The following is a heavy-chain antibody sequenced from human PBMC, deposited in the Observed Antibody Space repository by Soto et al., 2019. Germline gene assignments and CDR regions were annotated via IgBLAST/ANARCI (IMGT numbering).Heavy chain of an antibody. J-gene: IGHJ1*01. CDR2: ITGSGGST. D-gene: IGHD2-2*01. V-gene: IGHV3-23*01. CDR1: GFTINDYA. Sequence: EVQLLESGGGLVQPGGSLGLSCAASGFTINDYAMSWARQAPGKGLEWVSSITGSGGSTFYAVSVKGRFTIFRDNSKNTLNLQMNSLRVDDSGVYYCAKATHNAEVAYCRSTSCAAEYFQYWVQGTLVAVSS. CDR3: AKATHNAEVAYCRSTSCAAEYFQY.